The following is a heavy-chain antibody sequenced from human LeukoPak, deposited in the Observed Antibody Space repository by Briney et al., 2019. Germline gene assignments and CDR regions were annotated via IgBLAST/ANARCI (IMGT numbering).Heavy chain of an antibody. D-gene: IGHD6-25*01. Sequence: SGPTLVNPPQTLTLTCTFSGFSLSTSAVGVSWIRQPPGKALEWLARIDWDDDKYYSTSLKTRLTISKDTSKNQVVLTMTNMDPVDTATYYCARINAASVAGHFDYWGQGTLVTVSS. CDR2: IDWDDDK. CDR3: ARINAASVAGHFDY. CDR1: GFSLSTSAVG. J-gene: IGHJ4*02. V-gene: IGHV2-70*11.